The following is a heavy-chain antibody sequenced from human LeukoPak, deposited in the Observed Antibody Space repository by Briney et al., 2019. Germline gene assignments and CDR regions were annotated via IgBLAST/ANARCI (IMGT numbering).Heavy chain of an antibody. V-gene: IGHV3-30*18. Sequence: HPGGSLRLSCAASGFTFSTHWMSWVRQAPGKGLEWVAVISYDGSNKYYADSVKGRFTISRDNSKNTLYLQMNSLRAEDTAVYYCAKDRLWFGELSPNIFDYWGQGTLVTVSS. D-gene: IGHD3-10*01. CDR2: ISYDGSNK. CDR3: AKDRLWFGELSPNIFDY. CDR1: GFTFSTHW. J-gene: IGHJ4*02.